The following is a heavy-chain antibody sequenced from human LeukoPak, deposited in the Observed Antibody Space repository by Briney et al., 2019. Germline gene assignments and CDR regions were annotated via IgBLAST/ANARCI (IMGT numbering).Heavy chain of an antibody. CDR3: VRDGGRLNFGNGASFDY. D-gene: IGHD3-10*01. CDR2: IKSDGSST. V-gene: IGHV3-74*01. J-gene: IGHJ4*02. CDR1: GFTFSTSW. Sequence: GGSLRLSCAASGFTFSTSWMYWVRQAPGKVLVWVSRIKSDGSSTSYADSVKGRFTISRDNAKNTLYLQMNSLRAEDTAMYYCVRDGGRLNFGNGASFDYWGQGTLVTVSS.